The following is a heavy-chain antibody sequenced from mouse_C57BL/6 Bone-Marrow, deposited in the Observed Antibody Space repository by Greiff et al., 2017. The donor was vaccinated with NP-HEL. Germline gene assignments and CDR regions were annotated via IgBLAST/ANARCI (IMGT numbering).Heavy chain of an antibody. Sequence: VQLVESDAELVKPGASVKISCKVSGYTFTDHTIHWMKQRPEQGLEWIGYIYPRDGSTKYNEKFKGKATLTADKSSSTAYMQLNSLTSEDSAVYFCARSHYYGSGDYYAMDYWGQGTSVTVSS. V-gene: IGHV1-78*01. D-gene: IGHD1-1*01. CDR1: GYTFTDHT. CDR3: ARSHYYGSGDYYAMDY. J-gene: IGHJ4*01. CDR2: IYPRDGST.